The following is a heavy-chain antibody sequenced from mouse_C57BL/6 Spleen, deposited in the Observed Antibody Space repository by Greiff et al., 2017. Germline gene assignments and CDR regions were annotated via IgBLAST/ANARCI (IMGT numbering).Heavy chain of an antibody. CDR1: GFTFSSYT. CDR2: ISGGGGNT. Sequence: DVKLVESGGGLVKPGGSLKLSCAASGFTFSSYTMSWVRQTPEKRLEWVATISGGGGNTYYPDSVKGRFTISRANAKNTLYLQMSSLRSADTALFYCSRRWVGSSQMDWYFDVLGTGTTVTVSS. V-gene: IGHV5-9*01. CDR3: SRRWVGSSQMDWYFDV. J-gene: IGHJ1*03. D-gene: IGHD2-2*01.